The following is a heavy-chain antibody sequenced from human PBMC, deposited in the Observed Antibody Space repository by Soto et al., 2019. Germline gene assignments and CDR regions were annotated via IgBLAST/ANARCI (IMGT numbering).Heavy chain of an antibody. D-gene: IGHD6-19*01. CDR2: INDSGDLR. Sequence: VGSLRLSCVASGFTFGSYAMSWVRRAPGKGLEWVSTINDSGDLRYYAESVRGRFTISRDNSKNTLYLQVSDLRAEDTARYHCAKAFGDWYPFEKWGLGALVTVSS. V-gene: IGHV3-23*01. J-gene: IGHJ4*02. CDR1: GFTFGSYA. CDR3: AKAFGDWYPFEK.